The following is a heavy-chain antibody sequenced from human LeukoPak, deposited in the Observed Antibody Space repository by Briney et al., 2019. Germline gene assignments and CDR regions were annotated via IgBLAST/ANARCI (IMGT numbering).Heavy chain of an antibody. CDR3: ARGDPIYDFWSGGDY. V-gene: IGHV3-48*01. Sequence: GGSLRLSCVASGFTFNSYAFNWVRQAPGKGLEWVSYISSSSNVIYYTDSVKGRFTISRDNARNLLSLQMNSLRAEDTAVYYCARGDPIYDFWSGGDYWGQGTMVTVSS. J-gene: IGHJ3*01. CDR2: ISSSSNVI. D-gene: IGHD3-3*01. CDR1: GFTFNSYA.